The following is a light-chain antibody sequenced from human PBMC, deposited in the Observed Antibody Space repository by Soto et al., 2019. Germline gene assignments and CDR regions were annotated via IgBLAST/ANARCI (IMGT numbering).Light chain of an antibody. CDR3: QASYSTWWT. CDR2: ATF. Sequence: DLQMTQSPSSLSASVGDRVTITCRASQSISSYLNWYQQKPGKAPKLLIYATFSLQSGIESRFSGSGSGTDFNLTISSLQPEDFATYYCQASYSTWWTFGKGTKVEIK. V-gene: IGKV1-39*01. CDR1: QSISSY. J-gene: IGKJ1*01.